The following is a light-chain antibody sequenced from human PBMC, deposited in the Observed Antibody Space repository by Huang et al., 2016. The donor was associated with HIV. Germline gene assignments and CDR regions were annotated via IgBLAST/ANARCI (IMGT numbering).Light chain of an antibody. CDR2: DAS. Sequence: EIVLTQAPATRSLSPGDRATLSCRASQSVSSSLAWYQQQPGQAPRLLIYDASNRAAGIPARFSGSGSGTDFTLTISSLEPEDFAVYYCQQRSNWPPLTFGGGTKVEIK. J-gene: IGKJ4*01. V-gene: IGKV3-11*01. CDR3: QQRSNWPPLT. CDR1: QSVSSS.